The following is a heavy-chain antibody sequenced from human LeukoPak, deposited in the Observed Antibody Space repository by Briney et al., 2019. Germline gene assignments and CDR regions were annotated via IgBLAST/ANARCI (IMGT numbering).Heavy chain of an antibody. CDR3: AREGNRAAAGFDY. D-gene: IGHD6-13*01. CDR2: IYYSGST. V-gene: IGHV4-61*01. Sequence: PSETLSLTCTVSGGSVSSGSYYWGWIRQPPGKGLEWIGYIYYSGSTNYNPSLKSRVTISVDTSKNQFSLKLSSVTAADTAVYYCAREGNRAAAGFDYWGQGTLVTVSS. J-gene: IGHJ4*02. CDR1: GGSVSSGSYY.